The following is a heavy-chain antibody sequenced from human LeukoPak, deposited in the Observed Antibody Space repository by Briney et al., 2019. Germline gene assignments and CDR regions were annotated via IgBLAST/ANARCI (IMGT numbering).Heavy chain of an antibody. D-gene: IGHD6-19*01. CDR2: INHSGST. J-gene: IGHJ4*02. CDR1: GGSFSGYY. Sequence: PSETLSLTCAVYGGSFSGYYWSWIRQPPGKGLEWIGEINHSGSTNYNPSLKSRVTISVDTSKNQFSLKLSSVTAADTAVYYCASQGARGQWLVRKNQNYFDYWGQGTLVTVS. V-gene: IGHV4-34*01. CDR3: ASQGARGQWLVRKNQNYFDY.